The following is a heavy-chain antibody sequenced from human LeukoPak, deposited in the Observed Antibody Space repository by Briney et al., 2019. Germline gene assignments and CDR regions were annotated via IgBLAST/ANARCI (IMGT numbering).Heavy chain of an antibody. CDR2: IYYSGST. D-gene: IGHD5-12*01. Sequence: SETLSLTCTVSGGSISSYYWSWIRQPPGKGLEWLGYIYYSGSTNYNPSLKSRVTISVDTSKNQFSLKLSSVTAADTAVYYCARDRLSWIDYWGQGTLVTVSS. CDR1: GGSISSYY. CDR3: ARDRLSWIDY. V-gene: IGHV4-59*01. J-gene: IGHJ4*02.